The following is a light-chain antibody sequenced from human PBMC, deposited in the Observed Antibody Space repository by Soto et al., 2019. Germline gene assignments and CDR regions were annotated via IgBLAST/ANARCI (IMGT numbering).Light chain of an antibody. CDR3: SSSTTSSTVV. J-gene: IGLJ2*01. CDR2: DVS. V-gene: IGLV2-14*03. Sequence: QSVLTQPASVSGSPGQSITISCTGTSSDVGGYNYVSWYQHHPGKAPKLMIYDVSNRPSGVSNRFSGSKSGNTASLTISGLQAEDEADDYCSSSTTSSTVVFGGGTKLTVL. CDR1: SSDVGGYNY.